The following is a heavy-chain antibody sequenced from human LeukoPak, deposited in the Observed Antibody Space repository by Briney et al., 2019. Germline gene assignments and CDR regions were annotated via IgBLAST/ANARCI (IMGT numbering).Heavy chain of an antibody. J-gene: IGHJ4*02. CDR1: GFTVSSNY. D-gene: IGHD2-15*01. Sequence: GGSLRLSCAASGFTVSSNYMSWVRQAPGKGLEWVSVIYSGGSTYYADSVKGRFTISRDNSKNTLYLQMNSLRAEDTAVYYCAREDQIGYYFDYWGQGTLVTVSS. CDR2: IYSGGST. V-gene: IGHV3-66*01. CDR3: AREDQIGYYFDY.